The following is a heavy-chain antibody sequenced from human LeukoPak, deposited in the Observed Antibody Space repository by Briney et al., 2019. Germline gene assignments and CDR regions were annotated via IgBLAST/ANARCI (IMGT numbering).Heavy chain of an antibody. CDR2: ISSSSSYT. J-gene: IGHJ4*02. Sequence: GGSLGLSCAASGFTFSDYYMSWIRQAPGKGLEWVSYISSSSSYTNYADSVKGRFTISRDNAKNSLYLQMNSLRAEDTAVYYCARRTEDTAMVYDYWGQGTLVTVSS. CDR3: ARRTEDTAMVYDY. CDR1: GFTFSDYY. D-gene: IGHD5-18*01. V-gene: IGHV3-11*06.